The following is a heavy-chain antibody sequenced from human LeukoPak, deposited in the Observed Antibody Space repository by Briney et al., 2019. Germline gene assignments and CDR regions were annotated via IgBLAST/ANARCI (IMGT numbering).Heavy chain of an antibody. Sequence: GGSLRLSCAASGFTVSSNYMSWVRQAPGKGLEWVSVIYSGGSTYYADSVKGRFTISRDNSKNTLYLQMNSLRAEDTAVYYCARVTGGSSGFYYYYYYMDVWGKGTTVTISS. CDR1: GFTVSSNY. CDR2: IYSGGST. V-gene: IGHV3-66*01. CDR3: ARVTGGSSGFYYYYYYMDV. D-gene: IGHD3-22*01. J-gene: IGHJ6*03.